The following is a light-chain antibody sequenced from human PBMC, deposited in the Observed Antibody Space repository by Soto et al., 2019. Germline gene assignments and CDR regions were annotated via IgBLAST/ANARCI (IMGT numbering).Light chain of an antibody. CDR1: QSVSRW. CDR2: QAS. J-gene: IGKJ1*01. V-gene: IGKV1-5*03. Sequence: DIQMTQSPSTLSASVGDRVTIPCRASQSVSRWLAWYQQKPGKAPKLLIFQASTLQSGVPSRFSGSGFGTEFTLTISSLQPDDFATYYCQQYNNFWTFGQGTKVDIK. CDR3: QQYNNFWT.